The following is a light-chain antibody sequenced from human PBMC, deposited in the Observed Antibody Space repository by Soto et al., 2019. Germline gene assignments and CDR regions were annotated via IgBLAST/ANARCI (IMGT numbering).Light chain of an antibody. CDR3: AAWDDSLSAWV. V-gene: IGLV1-47*01. CDR1: SYNIGKNL. J-gene: IGLJ3*02. CDR2: KTD. Sequence: QSVLTQPPSASGTPGQRVTISCSGGSYNIGKNLVYWYQQRPGTAPKLLIFKTDARPSGVPERFSGSNSGSSASLAISGLRSEDEADYFRAAWDDSLSAWVFGGGTKVTVL.